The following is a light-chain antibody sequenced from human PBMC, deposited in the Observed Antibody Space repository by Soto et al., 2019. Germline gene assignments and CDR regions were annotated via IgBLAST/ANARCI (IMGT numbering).Light chain of an antibody. CDR3: HQHYSYVYT. V-gene: IGKV1-5*01. CDR2: DAS. CDR1: QSISNW. J-gene: IGKJ2*01. Sequence: DIQMTQSPSTLSASVGDRVTITCRASQSISNWLAWFQQKPGKAPKLLIYDASNLESGVPSRFSGSGSATEFTLTISSLQPDDFATYYCHQHYSYVYTLGQGTKVDI.